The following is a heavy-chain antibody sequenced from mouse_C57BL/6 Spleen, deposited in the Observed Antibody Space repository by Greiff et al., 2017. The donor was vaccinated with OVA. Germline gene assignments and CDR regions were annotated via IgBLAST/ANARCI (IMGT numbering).Heavy chain of an antibody. CDR2: IYPRSGNT. J-gene: IGHJ3*01. CDR3: VYYGNTAWFAY. CDR1: GYTFTSYG. D-gene: IGHD2-1*01. Sequence: QVQLQQSGAELARPGASVKLSCKASGYTFTSYGISWVKQRTGQGLEWIGEIYPRSGNTYYNEKFKGKATMTADKSSSTAYMELRSLTSEDSAVYFCVYYGNTAWFAYWGQGTLVTVSA. V-gene: IGHV1-81*01.